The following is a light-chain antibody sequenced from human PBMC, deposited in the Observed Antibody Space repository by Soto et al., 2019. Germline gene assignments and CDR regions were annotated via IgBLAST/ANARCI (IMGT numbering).Light chain of an antibody. CDR2: EVR. CDR3: SSYTTSSTLV. V-gene: IGLV2-14*03. J-gene: IGLJ1*01. Sequence: QSVLTQPASVSGSPGQSITISCTGTSSDVGGYNYVSWYQQHPGKAPKLMIYEVRNRPSRVSNRFSGSKSGNTASLTISGLQAEDEADYYCSSYTTSSTLVFGSGTKVTVL. CDR1: SSDVGGYNY.